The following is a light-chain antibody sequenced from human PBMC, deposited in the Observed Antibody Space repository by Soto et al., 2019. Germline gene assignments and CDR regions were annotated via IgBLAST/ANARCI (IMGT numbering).Light chain of an antibody. Sequence: QSALTQPASVSGSPGQSITISCTGTSSDIGAYNFVSWYQQHPGKAPKLMLYDVNIRPSGVSNRFSGSKSGNTASLTISGLQAEDGADYYCPSGKTSTTMIFGGGTKLTVL. J-gene: IGLJ2*01. CDR2: DVN. CDR1: SSDIGAYNF. CDR3: PSGKTSTTMI. V-gene: IGLV2-14*03.